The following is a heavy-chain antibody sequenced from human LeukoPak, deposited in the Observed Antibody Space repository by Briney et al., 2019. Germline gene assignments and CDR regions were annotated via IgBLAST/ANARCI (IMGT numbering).Heavy chain of an antibody. CDR3: ARFDSIVVVFDY. D-gene: IGHD3-22*01. CDR2: INPSGGST. Sequence: ASVKVSCKASGYTFTGYYMHWVRQAPGQGLEWMGIINPSGGSTSYAQKFQGRVTMTRDTSTSTVYMELSSLRSEDTAVYYCARFDSIVVVFDYWGQGTLVTVSS. V-gene: IGHV1-46*01. J-gene: IGHJ4*02. CDR1: GYTFTGYY.